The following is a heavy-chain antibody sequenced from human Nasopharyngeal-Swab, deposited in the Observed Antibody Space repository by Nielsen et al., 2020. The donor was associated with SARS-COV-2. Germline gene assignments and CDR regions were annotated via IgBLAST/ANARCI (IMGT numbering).Heavy chain of an antibody. V-gene: IGHV3-74*01. J-gene: IGHJ4*02. CDR3: ARIKYYYDSSGVFDY. Sequence: VRQAPGKGLVWVSRINSDGSSTSYADSVKGRFTISRDNAKNTLYLQMNSLRAEDTAVYYCARIKYYYDSSGVFDYWGQGTLVTVSS. D-gene: IGHD3-22*01. CDR2: INSDGSST.